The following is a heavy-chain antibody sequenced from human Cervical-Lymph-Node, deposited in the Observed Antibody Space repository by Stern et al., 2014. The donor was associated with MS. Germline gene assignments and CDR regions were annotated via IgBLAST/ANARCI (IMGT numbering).Heavy chain of an antibody. J-gene: IGHJ2*01. D-gene: IGHD3-16*01. CDR2: IYPGYSDT. Sequence: VQLLESGAEVKKPGESLKISCKGSGYSFTNYWIVWVRQVPGKGLEWMGVIYPGYSDTEYSPSFQGHVTISADKSISTAYLQWSSLKASDTAMYYCARRRGDWYFDLWGRGTLVTVSS. CDR3: ARRRGDWYFDL. V-gene: IGHV5-51*03. CDR1: GYSFTNYW.